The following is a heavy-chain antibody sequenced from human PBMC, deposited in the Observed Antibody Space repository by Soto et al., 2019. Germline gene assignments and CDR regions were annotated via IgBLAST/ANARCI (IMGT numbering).Heavy chain of an antibody. CDR2: IYYSGST. J-gene: IGHJ4*02. D-gene: IGHD5-18*01. Sequence: QVQLQESGPGLVKPSQTLSLTCTVSGGSISSGDYYWSWIRQPPGKGLEWIGYIYYSGSTYYNPSLNSRVTISADTSKNQFSLKLSSVTAADTAVYYCARDSDTAMVPNFDYWGQGTLVTVSS. V-gene: IGHV4-30-4*01. CDR1: GGSISSGDYY. CDR3: ARDSDTAMVPNFDY.